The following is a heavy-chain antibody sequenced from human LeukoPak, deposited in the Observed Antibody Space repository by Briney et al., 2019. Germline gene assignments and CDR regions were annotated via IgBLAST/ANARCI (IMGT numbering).Heavy chain of an antibody. Sequence: SETLSLTCTVSGGSISSGSYYWSWIRQPAGKGLEWIGRIYTSGSTNCNPSLKSRVTISVDTSKNQFSLKLSSVTAADTAVYYCARGRDYDYVWGSYRVYYFDYWGQGTLVTVSS. CDR3: ARGRDYDYVWGSYRVYYFDY. CDR2: IYTSGST. V-gene: IGHV4-61*02. CDR1: GGSISSGSYY. J-gene: IGHJ4*02. D-gene: IGHD3-16*02.